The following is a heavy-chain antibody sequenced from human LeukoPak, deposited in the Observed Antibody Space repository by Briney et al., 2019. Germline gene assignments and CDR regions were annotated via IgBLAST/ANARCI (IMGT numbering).Heavy chain of an antibody. V-gene: IGHV3-9*03. CDR1: GFTFDDYA. D-gene: IGHD6-19*01. Sequence: SGGSLRLSCAASGFTFDDYAMRWVRQAPGKGLEWVSGISWNSGSIGYADSVKGRFTISRDNAKNSLYLQMNSLRAEDMALYYCAKGWSSGWYVSAILDYWGQGTLVTVSS. CDR2: ISWNSGSI. J-gene: IGHJ4*02. CDR3: AKGWSSGWYVSAILDY.